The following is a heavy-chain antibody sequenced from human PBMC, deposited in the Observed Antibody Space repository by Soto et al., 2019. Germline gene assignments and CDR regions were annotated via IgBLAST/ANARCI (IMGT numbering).Heavy chain of an antibody. CDR2: IWHSGST. J-gene: IGHJ6*02. CDR3: ARGGENSSGYSLYYYYYYGMDV. D-gene: IGHD3-22*01. CDR1: GDSISNNKW. Sequence: SETLSLTCAVSGDSISNNKWWGWVRQPPGKGLEWIGDIWHSGSTNYNPSLKSRVTISVDTSKNQFSLKLSSVTAADTAVYYCARGGENSSGYSLYYYYYYGMDVWGQGTTVTVSS. V-gene: IGHV4-4*02.